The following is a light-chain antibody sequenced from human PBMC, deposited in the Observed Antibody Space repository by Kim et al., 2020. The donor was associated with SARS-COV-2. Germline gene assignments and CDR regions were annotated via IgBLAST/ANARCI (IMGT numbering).Light chain of an antibody. CDR1: QDIGND. Sequence: ASVGDRVTITCRASQDIGNDLGWYQQKPGRAPKRLIYGASNLRSGVPSRFSGSGSETEFTLTINSLQPEDFATYFCLQHRTYPITFGQGTRLEIK. V-gene: IGKV1-17*01. J-gene: IGKJ5*01. CDR3: LQHRTYPIT. CDR2: GAS.